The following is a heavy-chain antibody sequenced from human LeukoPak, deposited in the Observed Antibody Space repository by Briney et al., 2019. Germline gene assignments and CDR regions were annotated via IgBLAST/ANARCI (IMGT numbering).Heavy chain of an antibody. Sequence: GGSLRLSCAASGFTVSKNYYMTWVRQAPGKGLEWVSVIYSAGSTYYADSVKGRFTISRDNSKNTVYLQMNSLRAEDTAVYYCARGHDYGGAWYYFDCWGQGTLVTVSS. CDR2: IYSAGST. V-gene: IGHV3-53*01. CDR3: ARGHDYGGAWYYFDC. J-gene: IGHJ4*02. CDR1: GFTVSKNY. D-gene: IGHD4-23*01.